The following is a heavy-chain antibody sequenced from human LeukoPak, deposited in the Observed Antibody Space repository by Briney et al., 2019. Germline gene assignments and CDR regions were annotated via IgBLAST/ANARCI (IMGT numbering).Heavy chain of an antibody. CDR2: ISAYNGNT. CDR1: GYTFTSYG. Sequence: ASVKFSCKASGYTFTSYGIIWVRQATGHWLEWMGWISAYNGNTNYAQKLQGRVTMTTDTSTSTAYMELRSLRSDDTAVYYCARVWTNRYFDFWGRGTLVTVSS. CDR3: ARVWTNRYFDF. V-gene: IGHV1-18*01. D-gene: IGHD3-10*01. J-gene: IGHJ2*01.